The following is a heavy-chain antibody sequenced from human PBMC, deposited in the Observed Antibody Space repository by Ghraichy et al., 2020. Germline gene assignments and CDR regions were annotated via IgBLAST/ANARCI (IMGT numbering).Heavy chain of an antibody. CDR2: IHYSGTT. V-gene: IGHV4-39*01. D-gene: IGHD1-7*01. CDR3: ARRDWNYHERGWFDP. CDR1: GGSISSTSYY. J-gene: IGHJ5*02. Sequence: ESLNISCTVSGGSISSTSYYWGWIRQPPGKGLEWIVSIHYSGTTYYNPSLKSRVTISVDTSKNQFSLKLSSVTAADTAVYYCARRDWNYHERGWFDPWGQGTLVTVSS.